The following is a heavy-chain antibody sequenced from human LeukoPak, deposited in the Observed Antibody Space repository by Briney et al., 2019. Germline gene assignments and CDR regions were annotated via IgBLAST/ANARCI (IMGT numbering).Heavy chain of an antibody. Sequence: GGSLRLSCAASGFTFSDEYMSWIRQAPGKGLEWVAHLNQDGSERYYVDSVKGRFTISRENVKNSLYLQMNSLRAEDTAVYYCAKCGTGSNFDYWGQGMLVTVSS. D-gene: IGHD3-10*01. CDR2: LNQDGSER. CDR1: GFTFSDEY. CDR3: AKCGTGSNFDY. J-gene: IGHJ4*02. V-gene: IGHV3-7*01.